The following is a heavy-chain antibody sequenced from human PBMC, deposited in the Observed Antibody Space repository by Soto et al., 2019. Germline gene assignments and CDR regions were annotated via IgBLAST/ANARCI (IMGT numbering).Heavy chain of an antibody. V-gene: IGHV4-31*03. D-gene: IGHD3-3*01. CDR3: ARGDYDFWSGYFGV. CDR1: GGSISSGGYY. CDR2: IYYSGST. J-gene: IGHJ6*04. Sequence: SETLSLTCTVSGGSISSGGYYWSWIRQHPGKGLEWIGYIYYSGSTYYNPSLKSRVTISVDTSKNQFSLKLSSVTAADTAVYYCARGDYDFWSGYFGVWGKGTTVTVSS.